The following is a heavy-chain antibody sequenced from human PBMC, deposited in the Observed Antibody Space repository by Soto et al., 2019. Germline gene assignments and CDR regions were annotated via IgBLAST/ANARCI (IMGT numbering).Heavy chain of an antibody. V-gene: IGHV4-30-4*01. CDR3: ARGRSSGFPFDY. D-gene: IGHD3-3*01. CDR2: IYYSGST. J-gene: IGHJ4*02. CDR1: GGSISSGDYY. Sequence: QVQLQESGPGLVKPSQTLSLTCTVSGGSISSGDYYCIWIRQPQGKGLEWIGYIYYSGSTYYNPSLKNRVTISVATSKNQFSLKLSSVTAADTAVYYCARGRSSGFPFDYWGQGTLVTVSS.